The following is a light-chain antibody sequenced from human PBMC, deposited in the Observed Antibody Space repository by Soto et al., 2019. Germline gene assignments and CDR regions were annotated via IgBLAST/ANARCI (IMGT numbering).Light chain of an antibody. J-gene: IGKJ2*01. CDR2: DAS. Sequence: DIQMTQSPSPLSASVGDRVTITCQASQDISNYLNWYQQKPGKAPKLLIYDASSLETGVPSRFSGSGSGTDFTITISSLQPEDIATDYCQQYDNLYCMYSFGQGTKLEIK. CDR3: QQYDNLYCMYS. V-gene: IGKV1-33*01. CDR1: QDISNY.